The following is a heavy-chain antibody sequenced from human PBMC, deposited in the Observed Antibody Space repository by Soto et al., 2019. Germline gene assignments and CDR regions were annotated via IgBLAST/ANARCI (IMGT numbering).Heavy chain of an antibody. D-gene: IGHD2-2*01. CDR1: GYIFTSYT. CDR3: ARYCSTPSCYGAIHF. V-gene: IGHV1-3*01. CDR2: INPANGST. Sequence: GASVKVSCKASGYIFTSYTIHWVRQGPGQRLEWMGRINPANGSTKNSQKFQGRVTITWDTSASTAYMELSGLTFEDKAVYYCARYCSTPSCYGAIHFWGQATIVTVSS. J-gene: IGHJ3*01.